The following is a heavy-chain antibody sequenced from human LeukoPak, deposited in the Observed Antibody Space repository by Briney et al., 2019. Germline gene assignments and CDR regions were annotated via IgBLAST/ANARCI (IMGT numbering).Heavy chain of an antibody. CDR1: GFTFSSYS. CDR2: ISSSSSYI. V-gene: IGHV3-21*01. CDR3: ARDFTYYYGSGSFDY. J-gene: IGHJ4*02. Sequence: GGSLRLSCAASGFTFSSYSMNWVRQAPGKGLEWVSSISSSSSYIYYADSVKGRFTISRDNAKNSLYLQMNSLRAEDTAVYYCARDFTYYYGSGSFDYWGQGTLVTVSS. D-gene: IGHD3-10*01.